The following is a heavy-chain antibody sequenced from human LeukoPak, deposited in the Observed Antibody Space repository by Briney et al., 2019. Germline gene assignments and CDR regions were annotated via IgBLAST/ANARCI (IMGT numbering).Heavy chain of an antibody. J-gene: IGHJ4*02. Sequence: PSETLSFICTVSGGSISSSSFFWSWIRQPPGKGLECIGTVSYSGTTYYSPSLKSRVTISVDTSKNQFSLRLTSVTAADTALYYCAKLTCSSTFCPLDYWGQGTLVTVSS. CDR1: GGSISSSSFF. CDR3: AKLTCSSTFCPLDY. V-gene: IGHV4-39*01. CDR2: VSYSGTT. D-gene: IGHD2-2*01.